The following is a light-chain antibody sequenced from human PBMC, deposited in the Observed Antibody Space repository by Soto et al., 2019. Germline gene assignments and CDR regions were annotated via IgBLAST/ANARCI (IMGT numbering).Light chain of an antibody. J-gene: IGKJ1*01. V-gene: IGKV1-5*03. Sequence: DIQMTQSPSTLSGYVGDRVTITCRACQTISSWLAWYQQKPGKAPKLLIYKASTLKSGVPSRFSGSGSGTEFTLTISSLQPDDFATYYCQHYNSYSEAFGQGTKVDIK. CDR3: QHYNSYSEA. CDR1: QTISSW. CDR2: KAS.